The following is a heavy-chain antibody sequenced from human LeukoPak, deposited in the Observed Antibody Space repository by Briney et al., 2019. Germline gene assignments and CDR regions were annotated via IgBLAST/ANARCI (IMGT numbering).Heavy chain of an antibody. CDR2: IIPIFGTA. CDR3: ASSDYYDSSGYYPGHAFDI. D-gene: IGHD3-22*01. CDR1: GGTFSSYA. Sequence: SVKVSCKASGGTFSSYAISWVRQAPGQGLEWMGRIIPIFGTANYAQKFQGRVTITADESTSTAYMELSSLRSEDTAVYYCASSDYYDSSGYYPGHAFDIWGQGTMVTVSS. V-gene: IGHV1-69*13. J-gene: IGHJ3*02.